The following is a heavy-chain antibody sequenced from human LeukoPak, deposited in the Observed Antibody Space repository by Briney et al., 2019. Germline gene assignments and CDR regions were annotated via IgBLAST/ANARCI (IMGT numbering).Heavy chain of an antibody. CDR2: IYYSGST. CDR1: GGSPSGYY. D-gene: IGHD6-6*01. J-gene: IGHJ3*02. CDR3: AREYSSSSGRRAFDI. V-gene: IGHV4-59*08. Sequence: SETLSLTCTVSGGSPSGYYWSWIRQPPGKGLEWIGYIYYSGSTNYNPSLKSRLTISIDTSENQFSLKLSSVTAADTAVYYCAREYSSSSGRRAFDIWGQGTMVTVSS.